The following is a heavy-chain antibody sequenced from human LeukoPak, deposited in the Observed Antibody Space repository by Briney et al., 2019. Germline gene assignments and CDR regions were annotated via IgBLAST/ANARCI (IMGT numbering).Heavy chain of an antibody. CDR2: ISWNSGSI. D-gene: IGHD4-17*01. CDR1: GFTFDDYA. J-gene: IGHJ4*02. CDR3: ARGGYGSIDY. V-gene: IGHV3-9*01. Sequence: PGGSLRLSCAASGFTFDDYAMHWVRQAPGKGLEWVSGISWNSGSIGYADSVKGRFTISRDNAKNSLYLQMNSLRAEDTAVYYCARGGYGSIDYWGQGTLVTVSS.